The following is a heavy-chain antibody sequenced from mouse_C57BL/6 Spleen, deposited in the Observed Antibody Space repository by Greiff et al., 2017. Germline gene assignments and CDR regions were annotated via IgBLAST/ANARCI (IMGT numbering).Heavy chain of an antibody. CDR1: GYAFSSSW. J-gene: IGHJ4*01. Sequence: VQVVESGPELVKPGASVKISCKASGYAFSSSWMNWVKQRPGKGLEWIGRIYPGDGDTNYNGKFKGKATLTADKSSSTAYMQLSSLTSEDSAVYFCARGDVYYAMDYWGQGTSVTVSS. CDR3: ARGDVYYAMDY. V-gene: IGHV1-82*01. CDR2: IYPGDGDT.